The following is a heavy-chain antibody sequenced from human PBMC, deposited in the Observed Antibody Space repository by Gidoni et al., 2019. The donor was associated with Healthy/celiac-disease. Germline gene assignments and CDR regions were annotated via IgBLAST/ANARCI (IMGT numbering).Heavy chain of an antibody. V-gene: IGHV3-23*01. Sequence: EVQLLESGGGLVQPGGSLRLSCAASGFTFSSYAMSWVRQAPGKGLEWVSAISGSGGSTYYADSVKGRFTISRDNSKNTLYLQMNSLRAEDTAVYYCAKSPGTGSFGALHGLVVDYWGQGTLVTVSS. D-gene: IGHD6-19*01. J-gene: IGHJ4*02. CDR2: ISGSGGST. CDR1: GFTFSSYA. CDR3: AKSPGTGSFGALHGLVVDY.